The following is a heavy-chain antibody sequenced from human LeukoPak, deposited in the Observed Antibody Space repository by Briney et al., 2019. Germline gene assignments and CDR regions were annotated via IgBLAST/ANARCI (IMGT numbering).Heavy chain of an antibody. J-gene: IGHJ4*02. Sequence: SVKVSCKASGGTFSSYAISWVRQAPGQGLEWMGRIIPILGIANYAQKFQGRVTITADKSTSTAYMELSSLRSEDTAVYYCAKDQMAYVVVPAANDYWGQGTLVTVSS. V-gene: IGHV1-69*04. CDR3: AKDQMAYVVVPAANDY. D-gene: IGHD2-2*01. CDR2: IIPILGIA. CDR1: GGTFSSYA.